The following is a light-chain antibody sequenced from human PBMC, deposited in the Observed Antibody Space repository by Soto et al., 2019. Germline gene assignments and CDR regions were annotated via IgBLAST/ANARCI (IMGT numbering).Light chain of an antibody. CDR2: ATS. CDR3: QQYGDWPLT. Sequence: EIVLTQSPATLSVSPGERATLSCRASQSVGNNFAWYQQKPGQAPRLLILATSTRATGVPARFSGSGSGTEFTLTISSLQSEDFAVYYCQQYGDWPLTFGGGAKVEIE. V-gene: IGKV3-15*01. J-gene: IGKJ4*01. CDR1: QSVGNN.